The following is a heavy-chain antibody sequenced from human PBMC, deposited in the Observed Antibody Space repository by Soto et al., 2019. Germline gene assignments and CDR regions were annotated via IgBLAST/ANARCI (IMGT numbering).Heavy chain of an antibody. J-gene: IGHJ6*02. D-gene: IGHD3-3*01. Sequence: QLQLQESGPGLVKPSETLSLTCTVSGGSIRSSSSYWDWIRQPPGKGLELIGSIYYSGSTYYNPSLKSRVIISMDKSKNQFSLNVSSVTAADTAVYYCARRRGVVQDGMDVWGQGTTVIVSS. V-gene: IGHV4-39*01. CDR1: GGSIRSSSSY. CDR2: IYYSGST. CDR3: ARRRGVVQDGMDV.